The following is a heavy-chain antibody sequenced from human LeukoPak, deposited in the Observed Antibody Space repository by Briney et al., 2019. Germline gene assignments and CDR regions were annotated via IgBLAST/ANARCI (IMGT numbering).Heavy chain of an antibody. V-gene: IGHV3-23*01. D-gene: IGHD2-15*01. CDR2: ISGSGGST. J-gene: IGHJ4*02. CDR3: AKGSTGHREGGYFDY. Sequence: GGSLRLSCAASGFTFSSYAMSWVRQAPGKGLEWVSAISGSGGSTYYADPVKGRFTISRDNSKNTLYLQVNSLRAEDTAVYYCAKGSTGHREGGYFDYWGQGTLVTVSS. CDR1: GFTFSSYA.